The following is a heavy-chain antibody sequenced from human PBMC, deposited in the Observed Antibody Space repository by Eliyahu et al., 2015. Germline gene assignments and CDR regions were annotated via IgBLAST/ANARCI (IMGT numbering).Heavy chain of an antibody. CDR1: GGSINENSSF. CDR2: IHYRGSS. V-gene: IGHV4-39*02. J-gene: IGHJ4*02. Sequence: QLQLQESGPGLVTPSETLSLTCSVSGGSINENSSFWGWIRQPPGKGLEWIGGIHYRGSSYYNPSLKNRVTISVDTSNNQISLKLTSVTAADAAMYYCARGTNYQHFWSGPGFDNWGQGTLVTVSS. D-gene: IGHD3-3*02. CDR3: ARGTNYQHFWSGPGFDN.